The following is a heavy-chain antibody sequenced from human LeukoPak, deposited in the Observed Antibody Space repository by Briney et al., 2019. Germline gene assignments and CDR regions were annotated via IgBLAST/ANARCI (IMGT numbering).Heavy chain of an antibody. D-gene: IGHD3-22*01. J-gene: IGHJ4*02. CDR3: ARTAGDSSGYYHDF. V-gene: IGHV3-30-3*01. Sequence: GGSLRLSCAASGFIFSGYAMHWVRQAPGKGLEWAAVISSDGSNKYYADSVKGRFTISRDHSKNTLYLQMNSLRVDDTAVYYCARTAGDSSGYYHDFWGQGTLVTASS. CDR1: GFIFSGYA. CDR2: ISSDGSNK.